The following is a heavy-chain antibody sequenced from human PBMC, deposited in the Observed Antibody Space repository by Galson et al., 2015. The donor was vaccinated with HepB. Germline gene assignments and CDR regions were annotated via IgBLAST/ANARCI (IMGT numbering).Heavy chain of an antibody. CDR1: GFTFSSYA. CDR2: ISGSGGST. V-gene: IGHV3-23*01. J-gene: IGHJ6*02. CDR3: AKDLAVTTPWVRSHYYYGMDV. D-gene: IGHD4-17*01. Sequence: SLRLSCAASGFTFSSYAMSWVRQAPGKGLEWVSAISGSGGSTYYADSVKGRFTISRDNSKNTLYLQMNSLRAEDTAVYYCAKDLAVTTPWVRSHYYYGMDVWGQGTTVTVSS.